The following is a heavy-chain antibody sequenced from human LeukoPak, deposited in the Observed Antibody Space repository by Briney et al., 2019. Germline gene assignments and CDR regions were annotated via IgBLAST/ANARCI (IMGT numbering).Heavy chain of an antibody. CDR2: IWSDGSRK. J-gene: IGHJ4*02. Sequence: PGGSLRLSCAASGFTFSSYVIHWVRQAPGKGLEWVAVIWSDGSRKNQADSVEGRFTISRDNSKNTLYLQMDSLRTDDTAVYYCARETLDGYNFIDFWGQGILVTVSS. CDR1: GFTFSSYV. V-gene: IGHV3-33*01. CDR3: ARETLDGYNFIDF. D-gene: IGHD5-24*01.